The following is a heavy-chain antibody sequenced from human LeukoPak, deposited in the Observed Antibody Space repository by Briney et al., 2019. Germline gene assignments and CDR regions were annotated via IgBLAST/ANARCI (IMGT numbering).Heavy chain of an antibody. D-gene: IGHD2-2*01. V-gene: IGHV1-18*01. CDR2: ISAYNGNT. CDR1: GYTFTSYG. CDR3: ARAYCSSTSCLDNNWFDP. J-gene: IGHJ5*02. Sequence: ASVKVSCTASGYTFTSYGISWVRQAPGQGLEWMGWISAYNGNTNYAQKLQGRVTMTTDTSTSTAYMELRSLRSDDTAVYYCARAYCSSTSCLDNNWFDPWGQGTLVTVSS.